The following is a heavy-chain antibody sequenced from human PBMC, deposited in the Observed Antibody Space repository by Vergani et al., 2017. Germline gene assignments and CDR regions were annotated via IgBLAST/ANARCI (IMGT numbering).Heavy chain of an antibody. CDR2: ISGSGGST. CDR3: ARDFQEVTSYYYGGMDV. J-gene: IGHJ6*02. V-gene: IGHV3-23*04. CDR1: GFTFSRYA. D-gene: IGHD2-21*02. Sequence: VQLVESGGGLVQPGGSLRLSCAASGFTFSRYAMIWVRQAPGKGLEWVSAISGSGGSTYYADSVKGRFNISRDNSKNTLYLQMNSLRAEYTAVYYCARDFQEVTSYYYGGMDVWGQGTTVTVSS.